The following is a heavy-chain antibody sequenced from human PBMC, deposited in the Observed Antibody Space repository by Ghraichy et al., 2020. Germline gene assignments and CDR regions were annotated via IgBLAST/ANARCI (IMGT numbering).Heavy chain of an antibody. Sequence: ESLNISCTVSGGPLQSYYWSWIRQPAGKGLEWIGRVYHTGSTNYNPSLKSRVTMSVDTSKNQFFLRLDSVTAADTAVYYCVRIDLWSGYYNDNWGQGTVVTVSS. D-gene: IGHD3-3*01. CDR3: VRIDLWSGYYNDN. CDR2: VYHTGST. V-gene: IGHV4-4*07. J-gene: IGHJ4*02. CDR1: GGPLQSYY.